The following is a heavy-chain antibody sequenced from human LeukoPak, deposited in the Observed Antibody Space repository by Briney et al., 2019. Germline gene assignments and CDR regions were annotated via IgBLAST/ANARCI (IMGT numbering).Heavy chain of an antibody. V-gene: IGHV5-51*01. D-gene: IGHD3-22*01. CDR3: ARHHYYYDSSGNYGWFDS. Sequence: GESLKISCKGSGFNFTAYWIAWVRQMPGKGLEWMGISHPINSDTKYSPSFQGQVTISADKSSSTAYLQWNSLKASDTAMYYCARHHYYYDSSGNYGWFDSWGQGTLVTVSS. CDR1: GFNFTAYW. CDR2: SHPINSDT. J-gene: IGHJ5*01.